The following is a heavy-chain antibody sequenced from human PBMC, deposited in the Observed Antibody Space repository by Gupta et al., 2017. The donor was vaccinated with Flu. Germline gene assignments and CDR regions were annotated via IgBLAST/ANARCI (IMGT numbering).Heavy chain of an antibody. Sequence: QVQLVQSGAEVKKPGSSVKVSCKASGGTFSSYAISWVRQAPGQGLEWMGGIIPIFGTANYAQKFQGRVTITADKSTSTAYMELSSLRSEDTAVYYCASMMGDVVVPAAMRDYYYGMDVWGQGTTVTVSS. V-gene: IGHV1-69*06. CDR3: ASMMGDVVVPAAMRDYYYGMDV. J-gene: IGHJ6*02. CDR1: GGTFSSYA. D-gene: IGHD2-2*01. CDR2: IIPIFGTA.